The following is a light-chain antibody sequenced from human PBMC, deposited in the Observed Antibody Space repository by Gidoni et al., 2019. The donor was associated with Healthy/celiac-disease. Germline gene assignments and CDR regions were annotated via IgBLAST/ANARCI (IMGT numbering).Light chain of an antibody. CDR3: SSYTSSSLGV. J-gene: IGLJ3*02. V-gene: IGLV2-14*01. CDR1: SSDVGGYNY. CDR2: DVS. Sequence: QSALTQPASVSGSPGQSITISCTGTSSDVGGYNYVSWYQQHPGKAPNLMIYDVSNRPSGVSNRFSGSKSGNTASLTISGLQAEDEADYYCSSYTSSSLGVFGGGTKLTVL.